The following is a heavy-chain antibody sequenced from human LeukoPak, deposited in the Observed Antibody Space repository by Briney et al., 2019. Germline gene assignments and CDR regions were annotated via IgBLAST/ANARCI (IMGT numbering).Heavy chain of an antibody. D-gene: IGHD3-9*01. V-gene: IGHV3-23*01. CDR1: GFTFSSYA. CDR2: ISGSGGST. J-gene: IGHJ5*02. Sequence: PGGSLRLSCAASGFTFSSYAMSWFRQAPGKGLKWVSAISGSGGSTYYADSVKVRFTISRDNSKTMLNLQMKSLRAEDTAIYFCSKRTPHYDILTGSNWFDPWGQGTLVTVSS. CDR3: SKRTPHYDILTGSNWFDP.